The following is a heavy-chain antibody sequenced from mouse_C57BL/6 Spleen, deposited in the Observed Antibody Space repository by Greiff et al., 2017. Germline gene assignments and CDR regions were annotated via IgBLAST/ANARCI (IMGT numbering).Heavy chain of an antibody. CDR1: GYAFSSSW. V-gene: IGHV1-82*01. CDR3: AREGYDSWFAY. J-gene: IGHJ3*01. Sequence: QVQLKESGPELVKPGASVKISCKASGYAFSSSWMNWVKQRPGKGLEWIGRIYPGDGDTNYNGKFKGKATLTVDKSSSTAYMQLSSLTSEDSAVYFCAREGYDSWFAYWGQGTLVTVSA. CDR2: IYPGDGDT. D-gene: IGHD2-4*01.